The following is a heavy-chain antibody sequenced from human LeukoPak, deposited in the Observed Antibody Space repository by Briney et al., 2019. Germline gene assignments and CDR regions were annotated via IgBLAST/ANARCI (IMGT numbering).Heavy chain of an antibody. V-gene: IGHV4-39*07. J-gene: IGHJ5*02. D-gene: IGHD2-2*01. Sequence: PSETLSLTCTVSGGSISSSSYYWGWIRQPPGKGLEWIGSIYYSGSTYYNPSLKSRVTISVDTFKNQFSLKLSSVTAADTAVYYCARGVGIVVVPPGFWFDPWGQGTLVTVSS. CDR1: GGSISSSSYY. CDR3: ARGVGIVVVPPGFWFDP. CDR2: IYYSGST.